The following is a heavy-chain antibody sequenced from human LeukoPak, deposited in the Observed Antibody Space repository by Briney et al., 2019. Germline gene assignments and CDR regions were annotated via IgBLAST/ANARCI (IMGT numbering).Heavy chain of an antibody. V-gene: IGHV4-39*07. CDR2: IYYSGST. Sequence: SETLSLTCTVSGGSISSSSYYWGWIRQPPGKGLEWIGSIYYSGSTYYNPSLKSRVTISVDTSKNQFSLKLSSVTAADTAVYYCARFFRGYCSGGSCSYFDYWGQGTLVTVSS. D-gene: IGHD2-15*01. CDR1: GGSISSSSYY. J-gene: IGHJ4*02. CDR3: ARFFRGYCSGGSCSYFDY.